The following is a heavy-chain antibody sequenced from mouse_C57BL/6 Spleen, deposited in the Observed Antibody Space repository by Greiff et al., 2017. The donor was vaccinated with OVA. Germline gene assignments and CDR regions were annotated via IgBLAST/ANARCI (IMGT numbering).Heavy chain of an antibody. CDR2: IDPSDSET. J-gene: IGHJ2*01. CDR3: ARPGSSLYFDY. CDR1: GYTFTSYW. D-gene: IGHD1-1*01. V-gene: IGHV1-52*01. Sequence: VQLQQPGAELVRPGSSVKLSCKASGYTFTSYWMHWVKQRPIQGLEWIGNIDPSDSETHYNQKFKDKATLTVDKSSSTAYMQLSSLTSEDSAVYYCARPGSSLYFDYWGQGTTLTVSS.